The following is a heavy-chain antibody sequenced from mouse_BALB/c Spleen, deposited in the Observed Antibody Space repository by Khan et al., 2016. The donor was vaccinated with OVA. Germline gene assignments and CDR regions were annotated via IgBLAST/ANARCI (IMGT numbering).Heavy chain of an antibody. CDR2: INPSTGYT. V-gene: IGHV1-4*01. J-gene: IGHJ2*01. Sequence: VQLVESGAELATPGASVKMSCKASGYTFINYWILWVKQRPGQGLEWIGYINPSTGYTEYNQNFKDKATLTADKSSSTAYMQLSSLTSEDSAVYYCARRGLRWDFDYWGQGTTLTVSS. CDR3: ARRGLRWDFDY. CDR1: GYTFINYW. D-gene: IGHD1-1*01.